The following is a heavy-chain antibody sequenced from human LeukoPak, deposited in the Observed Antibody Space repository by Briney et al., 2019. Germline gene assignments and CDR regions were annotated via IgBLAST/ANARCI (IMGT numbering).Heavy chain of an antibody. Sequence: SETLSLTCTVSGGSISSGDYYWSWIRQPPGKGLEWIGYIYYSGSTYYNPSLKSRVIISVDTSKNQFSPKLSSVTAADTAVYYCARAGDYGVDYWGQGTLVTVSS. CDR3: ARAGDYGVDY. CDR1: GGSISSGDYY. D-gene: IGHD4-17*01. V-gene: IGHV4-30-4*08. CDR2: IYYSGST. J-gene: IGHJ4*02.